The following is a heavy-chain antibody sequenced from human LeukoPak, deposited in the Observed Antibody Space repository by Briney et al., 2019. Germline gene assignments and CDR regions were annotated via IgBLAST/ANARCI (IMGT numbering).Heavy chain of an antibody. J-gene: IGHJ4*02. CDR2: INWNSGTI. CDR3: ARDRFRHCSGAYCSHFEF. V-gene: IGHV3-9*03. D-gene: IGHD2-15*01. CDR1: GFIFDDYA. Sequence: PGRSLRLSCAASGFIFDDYAMHWVRQAPGKGLEWVSGINWNSGTIGYADSVKGRFTISRDNAKNSLYLQMNSLRADDMAFYYCARDRFRHCSGAYCSHFEFWGQGTLVSVSS.